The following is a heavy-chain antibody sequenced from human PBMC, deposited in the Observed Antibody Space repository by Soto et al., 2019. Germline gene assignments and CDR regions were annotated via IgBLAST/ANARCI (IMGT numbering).Heavy chain of an antibody. CDR1: GGSISSSSYY. CDR3: ARLSNGSGSYTVDY. CDR2: IYYSGST. Sequence: PSETLSLTCTVSGGSISSSSYYWGWIRQPPGKGLEWIGSIYYSGSTYYNPSLKSRVTISVDTSKNQFSLKLSSVTAADTAVYYCARLSNGSGSYTVDYWGQGTLVTVSS. J-gene: IGHJ4*02. D-gene: IGHD3-10*01. V-gene: IGHV4-39*01.